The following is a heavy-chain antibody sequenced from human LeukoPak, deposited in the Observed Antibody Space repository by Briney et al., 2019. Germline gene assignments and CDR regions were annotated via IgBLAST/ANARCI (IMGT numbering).Heavy chain of an antibody. CDR1: GGSFGGYY. V-gene: IGHV4-59*01. Sequence: PSETLSLTCAVYGGSFGGYYWSWIRQPPGKGLEWIGYIYYSGSTNYNPSLKSRVTISVDTSKNQFSLKLSSVTAADTAVYYCARDWGVSARPGYMDVWGKGTTVTVSS. D-gene: IGHD6-6*01. CDR3: ARDWGVSARPGYMDV. J-gene: IGHJ6*03. CDR2: IYYSGST.